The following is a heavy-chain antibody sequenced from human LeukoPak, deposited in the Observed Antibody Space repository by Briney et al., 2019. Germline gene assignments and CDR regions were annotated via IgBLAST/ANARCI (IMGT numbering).Heavy chain of an antibody. J-gene: IGHJ4*02. CDR1: GGSISSSSYY. D-gene: IGHD3-9*01. CDR3: ARGKRYFDWLFPSPGFDY. CDR2: INHSGST. V-gene: IGHV4-39*07. Sequence: SGTLSLTCTVSGGSISSSSYYWSWIRQPPGKGLEWIGEINHSGSTNYNPSLKSRVTISVDTSKNQFSLKLSSVTAADTAVYYCARGKRYFDWLFPSPGFDYWGQGTLVTVSS.